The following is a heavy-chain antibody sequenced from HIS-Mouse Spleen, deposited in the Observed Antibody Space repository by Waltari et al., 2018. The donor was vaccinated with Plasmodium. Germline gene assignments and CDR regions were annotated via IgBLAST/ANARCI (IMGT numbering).Heavy chain of an antibody. D-gene: IGHD6-13*01. CDR1: GFTFSSYW. CDR3: ASSWYWYFDL. V-gene: IGHV3-7*01. J-gene: IGHJ2*01. Sequence: EVQLVESGGGLVQPGGSLRLSCAASGFTFSSYWMSWVRQAPGKGVEWVSNKKQDRNEKYYVDSVKGRFTSSRDNAKNSLYLQMNSLRAEDTAVYYCASSWYWYFDLWGRGTLVTVSS. CDR2: KKQDRNEK.